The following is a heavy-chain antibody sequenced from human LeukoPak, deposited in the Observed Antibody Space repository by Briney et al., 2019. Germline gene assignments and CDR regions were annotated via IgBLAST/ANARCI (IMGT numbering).Heavy chain of an antibody. D-gene: IGHD6-13*01. Sequence: GGSLRLSCAASGFTFSSYGMHWVRQAPGKGLEWVAVISYDGRNKYYADSVKGRFTISRDNSKNTLYLQMNSLRAEDTAVYYCAKDHIAAAGEYYYYGMDVWGQGTTVTVSS. CDR1: GFTFSSYG. J-gene: IGHJ6*02. CDR2: ISYDGRNK. CDR3: AKDHIAAAGEYYYYGMDV. V-gene: IGHV3-30*18.